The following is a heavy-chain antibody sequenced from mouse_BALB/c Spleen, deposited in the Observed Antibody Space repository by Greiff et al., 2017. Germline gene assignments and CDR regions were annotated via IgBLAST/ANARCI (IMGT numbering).Heavy chain of an antibody. Sequence: QVQLQQSGAELMKPGASVKISCKATGYTFSSYWIEWVKQRPGHGLEWIGEILPGSGSTNYNAKFKGKATFTADTSSNTAYMQLSSLTSEDSAVYYCARDRYYAMDYWGQGTSVTVSS. CDR2: ILPGSGST. J-gene: IGHJ4*01. CDR1: GYTFSSYW. D-gene: IGHD2-14*01. V-gene: IGHV1-9*01. CDR3: ARDRYYAMDY.